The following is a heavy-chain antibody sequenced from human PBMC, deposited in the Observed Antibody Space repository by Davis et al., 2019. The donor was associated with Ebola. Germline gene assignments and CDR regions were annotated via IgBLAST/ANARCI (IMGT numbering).Heavy chain of an antibody. V-gene: IGHV3-23*01. J-gene: IGHJ2*01. CDR2: ITGSGYTT. D-gene: IGHD6-19*01. Sequence: GESLKISCEASGFTFSRFSMNWVRQAPGKGLDWVSTITGSGYTTYYADSVKGRFTISRDNSKNTVYLQMNSLRAEDTAVYYCAKDRAAVADWYFDLWGRGTLVTVSS. CDR1: GFTFSRFS. CDR3: AKDRAAVADWYFDL.